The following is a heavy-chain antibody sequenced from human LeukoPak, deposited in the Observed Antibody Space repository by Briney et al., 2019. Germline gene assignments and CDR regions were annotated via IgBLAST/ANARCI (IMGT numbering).Heavy chain of an antibody. CDR2: IYYSGST. Sequence: SETLSLTCTVSGDSIRSSSYYWVWIRQPPGKGLEWIGSIYYSGSTYYNPSLKGRVTISVDTSKNQFSLNLNSMTAADTAVYYCATATSGWYPRFDYWGQGTLVTFSS. J-gene: IGHJ4*02. V-gene: IGHV4-39*01. CDR1: GDSIRSSSYY. CDR3: ATATSGWYPRFDY. D-gene: IGHD6-19*01.